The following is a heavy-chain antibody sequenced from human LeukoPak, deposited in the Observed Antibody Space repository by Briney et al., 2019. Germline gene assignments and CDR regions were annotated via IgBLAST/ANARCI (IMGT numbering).Heavy chain of an antibody. CDR3: AKLVRGAQDY. Sequence: GGSLRLSCVASEFTVTYNYMTWVRQAPGKGLEWVSLLYSAGSTNYADSVKGRFAISRDDSKNTVYLQMNSLRAEDTAVYYCAKLVRGAQDYWGQGTLVTVSS. D-gene: IGHD3-10*01. V-gene: IGHV3-53*01. J-gene: IGHJ4*02. CDR2: LYSAGST. CDR1: EFTVTYNY.